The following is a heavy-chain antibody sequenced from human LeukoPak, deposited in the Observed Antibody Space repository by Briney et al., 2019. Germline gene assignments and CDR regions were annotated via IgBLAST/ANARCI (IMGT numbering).Heavy chain of an antibody. V-gene: IGHV3-7*01. CDR1: GFTFRYYW. CDR2: VKQDGTEK. D-gene: IGHD5-24*01. J-gene: IGHJ4*02. CDR3: ARDGGTRWADY. Sequence: GGSLRLSCEASGFTFRYYWMTWVRQAPPKGLAWVANVKQDGTEKFYVDSVKGRFTISRDNGKNSLYLQMNSLRVEDTAIYYCARDGGTRWADYWGQGTMVTVSS.